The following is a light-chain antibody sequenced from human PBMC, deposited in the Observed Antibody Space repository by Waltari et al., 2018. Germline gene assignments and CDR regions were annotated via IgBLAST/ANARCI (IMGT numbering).Light chain of an antibody. V-gene: IGKV1-6*01. CDR1: QDIRDA. Sequence: AIQVTQSPSSLSASVGDRVTITCRASQDIRDAIGWYQQKPGKAPKLLIYAASSLQSGVPSRFSGSGSGTDFTLIISSLQPEDFATYYCLQDYNFLWTFGQGTKVEIK. J-gene: IGKJ1*01. CDR2: AAS. CDR3: LQDYNFLWT.